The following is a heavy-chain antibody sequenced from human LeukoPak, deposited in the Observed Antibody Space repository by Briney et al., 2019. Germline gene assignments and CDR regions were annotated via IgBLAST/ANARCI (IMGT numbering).Heavy chain of an antibody. V-gene: IGHV4-59*08. J-gene: IGHJ4*02. CDR2: VFHTEDT. CDR1: GDSINSFY. D-gene: IGHD2-15*01. CDR3: ARHPFATPFDH. Sequence: SETLSLTCAVSGDSINSFYWSWIRQPPGKGLEWIGYVFHTEDTNSNPSLKSRVTVSLDTSTSQVSLRLTSVTAADTAVYYCARHPFATPFDHWGRGILVTVSS.